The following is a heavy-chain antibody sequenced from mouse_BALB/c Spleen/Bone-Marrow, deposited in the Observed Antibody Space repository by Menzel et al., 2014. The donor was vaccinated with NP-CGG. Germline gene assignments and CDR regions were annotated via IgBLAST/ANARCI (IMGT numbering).Heavy chain of an antibody. J-gene: IGHJ2*01. V-gene: IGHV5-17*02. CDR2: ISRGSSTL. CDR1: GFTFSSFG. Sequence: EVQVVESGGGLVQPGGSRKLSCAASGFTFSSFGMHWVRQAPEKGLEWVAYISRGSSTLYYADTVKGRFTISRDNPKNTLFLQMTSLRSEDTAMYYCARGGYYVPSYFDYWGQGTTLTVSS. D-gene: IGHD2-3*01. CDR3: ARGGYYVPSYFDY.